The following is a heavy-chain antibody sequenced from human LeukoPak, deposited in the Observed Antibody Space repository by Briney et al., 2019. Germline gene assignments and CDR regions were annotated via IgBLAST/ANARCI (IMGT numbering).Heavy chain of an antibody. CDR1: GFSLSTSGVG. D-gene: IGHD3-22*01. CDR2: IYWDDDK. Sequence: SGPTLVKPTQTLTLTCTFSGFSLSTSGVGVGWIRQPPGKALEWLALIYWDDDKRYIPSLKSRLTITKDTSKNQVVLTMTNMDPVDTATYYXXHXAPYYDSSGYXHEAPFDYWGQGTLVTVSS. V-gene: IGHV2-5*02. J-gene: IGHJ4*02. CDR3: XHXAPYYDSSGYXHEAPFDY.